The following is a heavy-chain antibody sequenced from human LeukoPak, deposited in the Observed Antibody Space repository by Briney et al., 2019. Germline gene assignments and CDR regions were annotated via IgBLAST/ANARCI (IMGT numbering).Heavy chain of an antibody. J-gene: IGHJ4*02. CDR1: GYTFTSYS. CDR2: INTNTGDP. D-gene: IGHD6-19*01. Sequence: ASVKVSCKASGYTFTSYSINWVRQAPGQGLEWMGWINTNTGDPTYAQGFTGRFVFSLDTSVSTAYLQISSLKAEDTAVYYCARVSSGWSSHFDYWGQGTLVTVSS. V-gene: IGHV7-4-1*02. CDR3: ARVSSGWSSHFDY.